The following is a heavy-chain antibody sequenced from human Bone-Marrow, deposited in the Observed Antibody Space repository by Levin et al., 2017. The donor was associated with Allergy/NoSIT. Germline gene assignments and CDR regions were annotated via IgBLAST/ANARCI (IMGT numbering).Heavy chain of an antibody. D-gene: IGHD4-17*01. CDR2: TNEDGSIK. Sequence: ETLSLTCAASGFTFSRYWMHWVRQAPGKGLEWVSRTNEDGSIKTYADSVKDRFSISRDNVKNTLYLHMNSLRAEDTAVYYCARDLLGADDYWGQGILVTVSS. V-gene: IGHV3-74*01. J-gene: IGHJ4*02. CDR3: ARDLLGADDY. CDR1: GFTFSRYW.